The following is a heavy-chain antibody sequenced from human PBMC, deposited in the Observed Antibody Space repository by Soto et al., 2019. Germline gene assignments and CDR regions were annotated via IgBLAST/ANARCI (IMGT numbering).Heavy chain of an antibody. J-gene: IGHJ4*02. CDR2: IYWDDDK. CDR3: AHRRPSGSYFSD. V-gene: IGHV2-5*02. D-gene: IGHD1-26*01. Sequence: QITLKESGPTLVKPTQTLTLTCTFSGFSLSTSGVGVGWIRQPPGKALEWLALIYWDDDKRYSPSLKSRLTTXKXXSKNQVVLTMTNLDPVDTATYYCAHRRPSGSYFSDWGQGTLVTVSS. CDR1: GFSLSTSGVG.